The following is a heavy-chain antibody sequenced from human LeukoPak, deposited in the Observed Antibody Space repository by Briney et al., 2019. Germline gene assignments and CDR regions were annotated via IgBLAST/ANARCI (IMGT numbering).Heavy chain of an antibody. D-gene: IGHD2-21*01. Sequence: PSETLSLTCAVYGGSFSGYYWSWIRQPPGKGLEWIGEINHSGSTYYNPSLKSRVTISVDTSKNQFSLKLSSVTAADTAVYYCTRLAYCGGDCLDPWGQGTLVTVSS. V-gene: IGHV4-34*09. CDR2: INHSGST. J-gene: IGHJ5*02. CDR1: GGSFSGYY. CDR3: TRLAYCGGDCLDP.